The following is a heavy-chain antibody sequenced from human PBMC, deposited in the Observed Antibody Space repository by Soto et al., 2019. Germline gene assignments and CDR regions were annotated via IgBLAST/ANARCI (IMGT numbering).Heavy chain of an antibody. CDR3: ASPLSYGGEGFAP. Sequence: PLETLSLTCAVYGGSFSGYYWSWIRQPPGKGLEWIGEINHSGSTNYNPSLKSRVTISVDTPKNQFSLKLSSVTAADTALYYCASPLSYGGEGFAPWGQGTLVTVSS. J-gene: IGHJ5*02. CDR2: INHSGST. CDR1: GGSFSGYY. D-gene: IGHD4-17*01. V-gene: IGHV4-34*01.